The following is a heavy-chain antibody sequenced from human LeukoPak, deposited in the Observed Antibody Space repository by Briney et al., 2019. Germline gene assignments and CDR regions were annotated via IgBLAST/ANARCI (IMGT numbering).Heavy chain of an antibody. D-gene: IGHD6-19*01. J-gene: IGHJ4*02. Sequence: GGSPRLSCAASGVTLSSYAMSWARQAPGKGLEWVSGISSSGSGGNTYYADSVKGRFTISRDSSKNTLFLQMNSLRGEDTAVYYCAKDKSYSSGWYGPFDYWGQGTLVTVSS. CDR2: ISSSGSGGNT. V-gene: IGHV3-23*01. CDR1: GVTLSSYA. CDR3: AKDKSYSSGWYGPFDY.